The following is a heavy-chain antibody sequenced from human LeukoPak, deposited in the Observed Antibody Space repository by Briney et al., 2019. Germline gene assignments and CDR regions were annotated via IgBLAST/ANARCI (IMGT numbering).Heavy chain of an antibody. J-gene: IGHJ4*02. D-gene: IGHD3-3*01. CDR1: GGSISSYY. Sequence: SETLSLTCTVSGGSISSYYWSRIRQPPGKGLEWIGYIYYSGSTNYNPSLKSRVTISVDTSKNQFSLKLSSVTAADTAVYYCARHGSYYDFWSGYPFDYWGQGTLVTASS. V-gene: IGHV4-59*08. CDR2: IYYSGST. CDR3: ARHGSYYDFWSGYPFDY.